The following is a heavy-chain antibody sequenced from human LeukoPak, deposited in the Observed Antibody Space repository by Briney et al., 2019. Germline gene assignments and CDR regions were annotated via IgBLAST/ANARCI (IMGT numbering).Heavy chain of an antibody. CDR2: IIGSGGST. V-gene: IGHV3-23*01. CDR3: AKAKYDYGDPVGWFDP. CDR1: GFTFSNYA. D-gene: IGHD4-17*01. Sequence: GGSLRLSCAASGFTFSNYAMSWFRQAPGKGLEWVAAIIGSGGSTYYADSVKGRFTISRDNSKNTLYLQMHTLRAEDTAKYYCAKAKYDYGDPVGWFDPWGQGTLVTVSS. J-gene: IGHJ5*02.